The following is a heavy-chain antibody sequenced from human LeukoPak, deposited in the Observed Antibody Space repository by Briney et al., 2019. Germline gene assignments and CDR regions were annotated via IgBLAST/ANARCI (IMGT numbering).Heavy chain of an antibody. V-gene: IGHV4-59*01. Sequence: SETLSLTCTVSGGSIRSYYWSWIRQPPGKGLEWIAYIYYSGSTNYNPSLKSRVTISVDTSKNQFSLKVTSVTAAVTAIYYCARAAYGSTYLFDSWGQGTLVTVSS. CDR2: IYYSGST. CDR3: ARAAYGSTYLFDS. CDR1: GGSIRSYY. D-gene: IGHD6-13*01. J-gene: IGHJ4*02.